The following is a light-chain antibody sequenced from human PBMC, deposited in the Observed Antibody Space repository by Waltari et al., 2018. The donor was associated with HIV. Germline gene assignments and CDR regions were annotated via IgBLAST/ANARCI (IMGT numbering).Light chain of an antibody. CDR2: EVS. V-gene: IGLV2-14*01. J-gene: IGLJ1*01. Sequence: QSALTQPASVPGSPGQSLTISCTGTSSDVGGYNYVSWYQQHPGRAPKLMLYEVSNWPSGFSNRFSGSKSGNTASLTISGLQAEDEADYYCSSYTSSSTLVFGTGTKVTVL. CDR1: SSDVGGYNY. CDR3: SSYTSSSTLV.